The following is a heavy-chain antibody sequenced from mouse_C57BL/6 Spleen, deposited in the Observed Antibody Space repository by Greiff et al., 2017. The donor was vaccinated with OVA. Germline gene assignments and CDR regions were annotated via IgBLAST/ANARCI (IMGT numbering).Heavy chain of an antibody. V-gene: IGHV1-15*01. CDR1: GYTFTDYE. Sequence: QVQLKQSGAELVRPGASVTLSCKASGYTFTDYEMHWVKQTPVHGLEWIGAIDPETGGTAYTQKFQGKAILTADTSSSTAYMERRRLTSEDAAVYYCTSSYYSSWCAYWGQGTLVTVSA. D-gene: IGHD2-1*01. CDR3: TSSYYSSWCAY. J-gene: IGHJ3*01. CDR2: IDPETGGT.